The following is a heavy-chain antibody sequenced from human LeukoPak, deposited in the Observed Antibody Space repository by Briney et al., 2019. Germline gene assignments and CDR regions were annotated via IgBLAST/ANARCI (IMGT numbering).Heavy chain of an antibody. Sequence: PSETLSLTCTVSGGSISRGSYYWSWIRQPPGKGLEWLGRIYTGGSTNYNPSLKCRVTISVDTSKNPFSVKLRSVTAAVPARNFCARDIAPFDGPPNWFDPGGKGTLVTVSS. V-gene: IGHV4-61*02. CDR1: GGSISRGSYY. CDR2: IYTGGST. D-gene: IGHD3-16*01. J-gene: IGHJ5*02. CDR3: ARDIAPFDGPPNWFDP.